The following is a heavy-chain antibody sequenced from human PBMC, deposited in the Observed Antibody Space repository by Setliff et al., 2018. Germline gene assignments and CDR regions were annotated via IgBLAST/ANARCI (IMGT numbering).Heavy chain of an antibody. J-gene: IGHJ4*02. CDR3: ARVKIAILPAPIDY. D-gene: IGHD2-2*01. Sequence: SETLSLTCTVSGGSISSSSYYCGWIRQPPGKGLEWIGSIYYSGSTYYNPSLKSRVTISVDTSKNQFSLTLSPVTAADTAVYYCARVKIAILPAPIDYWGQGTLVTVSS. V-gene: IGHV4-39*07. CDR1: GGSISSSSYY. CDR2: IYYSGST.